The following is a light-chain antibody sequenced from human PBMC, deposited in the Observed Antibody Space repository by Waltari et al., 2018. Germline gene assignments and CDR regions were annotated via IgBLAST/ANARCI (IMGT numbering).Light chain of an antibody. CDR1: KLGDKY. CDR3: QAWDSSTVV. J-gene: IGLJ2*01. V-gene: IGLV3-1*01. Sequence: SYELTQPPSVYVSPGQTASITCSGDKLGDKYVCWYQQKPGQSPVVVIYQDSKRPSGIPERFSGSNSGNTATLTISGTQAMDEADYYCQAWDSSTVVFGGGTKLTVL. CDR2: QDS.